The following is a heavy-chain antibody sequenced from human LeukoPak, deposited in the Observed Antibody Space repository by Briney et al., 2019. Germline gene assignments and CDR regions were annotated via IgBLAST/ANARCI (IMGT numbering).Heavy chain of an antibody. CDR2: ISGNGGRT. CDR1: GFTFSSYA. J-gene: IGHJ4*02. V-gene: IGHV3-23*01. Sequence: GGSLRLSCAASGFTFSSYAMSWVRQAPGKGLEWVSTISGNGGRTYYADSVKGRFTISRDNSKNTLYLQMNSLRAEDTAVYYCATTSYYDSSGPPYFDYWGQGTLVTVSS. CDR3: ATTSYYDSSGPPYFDY. D-gene: IGHD3-22*01.